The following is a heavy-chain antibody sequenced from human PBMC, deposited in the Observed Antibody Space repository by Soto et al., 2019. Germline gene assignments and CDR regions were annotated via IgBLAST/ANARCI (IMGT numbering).Heavy chain of an antibody. J-gene: IGHJ4*02. Sequence: GGSLRLSCAASGFTFSSYGMHWVRQAPGKGLEWVAVISYDGSNKYYADSVKGRFTISRDNSKNTLYLQMNSLRAEDTAVYYCAKPRGLYSSSWSYYFDYWGQGTLVTVSS. CDR3: AKPRGLYSSSWSYYFDY. V-gene: IGHV3-30*18. D-gene: IGHD6-13*01. CDR1: GFTFSSYG. CDR2: ISYDGSNK.